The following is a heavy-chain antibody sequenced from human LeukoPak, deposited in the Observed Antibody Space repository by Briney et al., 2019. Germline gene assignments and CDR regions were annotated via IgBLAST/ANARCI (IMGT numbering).Heavy chain of an antibody. V-gene: IGHV3-30-3*01. J-gene: IGHJ4*02. CDR1: GFTFSSYA. CDR3: ARSVAAAGPIDF. D-gene: IGHD6-13*01. Sequence: GRSLRLSCAASGFTFSSYAMHWVRQAPSKGLEWVAVTSYDGSNKYYGDSVKGRFTISRDNSKNTLYLQMDSLRTEDTAVYYCARSVAAAGPIDFWGQGILVTVSS. CDR2: TSYDGSNK.